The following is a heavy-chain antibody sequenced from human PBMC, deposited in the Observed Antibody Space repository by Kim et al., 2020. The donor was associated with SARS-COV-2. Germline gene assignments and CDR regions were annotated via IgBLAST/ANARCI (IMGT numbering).Heavy chain of an antibody. V-gene: IGHV4-34*01. CDR1: GGSFSGYY. CDR2: INHSGST. J-gene: IGHJ4*02. CDR3: ARARTPD. Sequence: SETPSLTCAVYGGSFSGYYWSWIRQPPGKGLEWIGEINHSGSTNYNPSLKSRVTISVDTSKNQFSLKLSSVTAADTAVYYCARARTPDWGQGTLVTVSS.